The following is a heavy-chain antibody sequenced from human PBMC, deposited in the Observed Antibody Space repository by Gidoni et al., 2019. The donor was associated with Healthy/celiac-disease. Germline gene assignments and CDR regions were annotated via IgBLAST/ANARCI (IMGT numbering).Heavy chain of an antibody. CDR1: GFTFSSYA. V-gene: IGHV3-30-3*01. J-gene: IGHJ4*02. Sequence: QVQMVESGGGVVPPGRSLRLSCAAAGFTFSSYARHWVRQDPGKGLEWVAVISYDGSNKDYADSVKGRFTISRDNSKNTLYLQMNSLRAEDTAVYYCARGLYYYDSSGYLYWGQGTLVTVSS. CDR3: ARGLYYYDSSGYLY. D-gene: IGHD3-22*01. CDR2: ISYDGSNK.